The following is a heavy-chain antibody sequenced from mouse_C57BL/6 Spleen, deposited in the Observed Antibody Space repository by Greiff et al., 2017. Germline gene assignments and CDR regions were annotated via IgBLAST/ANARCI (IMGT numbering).Heavy chain of an antibody. J-gene: IGHJ1*03. D-gene: IGHD2-5*01. V-gene: IGHV2-2*01. CDR1: GFSLTSYG. CDR2: IWSGGST. CDR3: ARGYYSNYVNWYVDV. Sequence: VQLQQSGPGLVQPSQSLSISCTVSGFSLTSYGVHWVRQSPGKGLEWLGVIWSGGSTDYNAAFISRLSISKDNSKSKVFFKMNRLQADDTSIDYCARGYYSNYVNWYVDVWGTGTTVTVSS.